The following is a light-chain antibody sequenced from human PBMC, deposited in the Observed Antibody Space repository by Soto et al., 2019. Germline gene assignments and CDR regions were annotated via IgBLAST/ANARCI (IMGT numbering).Light chain of an antibody. CDR1: QYISNY. CDR3: QQSYSTPPT. V-gene: IGKV1-39*01. CDR2: TAS. Sequence: DIRMTQPPSSLSASVGDRVTITCRASQYISNYLDWYQQKSGTAPKLLIHTASTLQSGVPSRFSGRGSGPDFTLTISSVQPDDFAIYFCQQSYSTPPTFGQGTKVDIK. J-gene: IGKJ2*01.